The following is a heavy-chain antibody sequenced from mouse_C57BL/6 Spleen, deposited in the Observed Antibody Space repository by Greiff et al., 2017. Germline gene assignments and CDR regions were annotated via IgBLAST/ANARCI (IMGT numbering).Heavy chain of an antibody. J-gene: IGHJ4*01. V-gene: IGHV14-4*01. CDR1: GFNIKDDY. CDR2: IDPENGDT. CDR3: TPFITTVPYAMDY. Sequence: VQLQQSGAELVRPGASVKLSCTASGFNIKDDYMHWVKQRPEQGLEWIGWIDPENGDTEYASKFQGKATITADTSSNTAYLQLSSLTSEDTAVYYCTPFITTVPYAMDYWGQGTSVTVSS. D-gene: IGHD1-1*01.